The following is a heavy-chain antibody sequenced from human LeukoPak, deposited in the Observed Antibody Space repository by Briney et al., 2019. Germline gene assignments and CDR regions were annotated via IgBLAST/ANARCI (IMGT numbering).Heavy chain of an antibody. V-gene: IGHV4-39*01. CDR2: IYYSGST. Sequence: SETLSLTCTVSGGSINSRSDYWGWIRQPPGKGLEWIGSIYYSGSTHYNPSLKSRVTMSIDTSKNQFSLRLSSVTAADTAVYYCARRPGEYGGNDFDFWGQGTLVTVSS. D-gene: IGHD4/OR15-4a*01. CDR1: GGSINSRSDY. J-gene: IGHJ4*02. CDR3: ARRPGEYGGNDFDF.